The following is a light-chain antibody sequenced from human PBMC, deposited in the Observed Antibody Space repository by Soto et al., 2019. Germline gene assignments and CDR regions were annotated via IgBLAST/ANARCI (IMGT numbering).Light chain of an antibody. J-gene: IGKJ1*01. CDR3: QQSNSITWT. V-gene: IGKV1-39*01. CDR1: QGISTY. Sequence: DIQMTQSASSLSVSLGDRVTITCRASQGISTYLNWYQQKPGKAPKVLIYAASSLQSGVPSRFSGSGSETDFTLTISSLQTEDFATYSCQQSNSITWTFGQGTKVDIK. CDR2: AAS.